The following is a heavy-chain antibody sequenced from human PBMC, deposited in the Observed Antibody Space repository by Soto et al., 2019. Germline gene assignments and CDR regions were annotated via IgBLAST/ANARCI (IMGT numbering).Heavy chain of an antibody. V-gene: IGHV1-8*01. CDR2: MNPNTGYT. Sequence: ASVKVSCKASGYTFISSEINWVRQATGQGLEWVGLMNPNTGYTESAGKFQGRVIMTRDISINTAYLELSGLTSEDTAVYYCARDSGYSYGCIDYWGQGTLVTVSS. J-gene: IGHJ4*02. CDR3: ARDSGYSYGCIDY. CDR1: GYTFISSE. D-gene: IGHD5-18*01.